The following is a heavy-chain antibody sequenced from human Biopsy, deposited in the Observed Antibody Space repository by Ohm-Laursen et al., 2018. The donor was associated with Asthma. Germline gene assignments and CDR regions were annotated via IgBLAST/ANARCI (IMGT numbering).Heavy chain of an antibody. CDR2: INSVFGTT. D-gene: IGHD2-2*01. J-gene: IGHJ4*02. CDR3: ARKAGSCISRTCYSLDF. Sequence: GASVTASRKSLGGTFTTYVIGWVRQAPGHGIGWMGGINSVFGTTTYTQKFQDRVTITADDSTSTVYMELSSLRSEDTAVYYCARKAGSCISRTCYSLDFWGQGTLVTVSS. V-gene: IGHV1-69*13. CDR1: GGTFTTYV.